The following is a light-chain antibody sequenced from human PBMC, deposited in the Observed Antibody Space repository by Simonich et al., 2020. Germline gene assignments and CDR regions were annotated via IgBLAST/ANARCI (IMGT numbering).Light chain of an antibody. Sequence: SYELTQPPSVSVSPGQTASITCSGDKLGDKYACWYQQKPGQSPVLVIYHDSKRTAGIPERVSGSNSGNTATLTISGTQAMDEADYYCQAWDSSTVVFGGGTKLTVL. V-gene: IGLV3-1*01. CDR1: KLGDKY. CDR2: HDS. J-gene: IGLJ2*01. CDR3: QAWDSSTVV.